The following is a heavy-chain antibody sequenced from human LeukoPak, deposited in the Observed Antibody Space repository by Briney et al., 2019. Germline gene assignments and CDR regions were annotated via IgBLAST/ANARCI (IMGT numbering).Heavy chain of an antibody. V-gene: IGHV4-61*02. CDR2: IYTSRST. D-gene: IGHD3-10*01. Sequence: SETLSLTCTVSGGSISSGSYYWSWIRQPAGKGLEWIGRIYTSRSTNYNPSLKSRVTISVDTSKNQFSLKLSSVTAADTAVYYCARANYYGSGSKYFDYWGQGTLVTVSS. CDR3: ARANYYGSGSKYFDY. CDR1: GGSISSGSYY. J-gene: IGHJ4*02.